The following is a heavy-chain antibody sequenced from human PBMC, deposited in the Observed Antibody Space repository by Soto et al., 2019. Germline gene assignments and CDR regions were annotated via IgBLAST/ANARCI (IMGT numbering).Heavy chain of an antibody. J-gene: IGHJ6*02. CDR2: IDWDDDK. CDR1: GFSLSTSGMC. Sequence: SGPTLVNPTQTLTLTCTFSGFSLSTSGMCVSWIRQPPGKALEWLARIDWDDDKYYSTSLKTRLTISKDTSKNQVVLTMTNMDPVDTATYYCARMPYSSGWGLGYYYYGMDVWGQGTTVTVS. CDR3: ARMPYSSGWGLGYYYYGMDV. V-gene: IGHV2-70*11. D-gene: IGHD6-19*01.